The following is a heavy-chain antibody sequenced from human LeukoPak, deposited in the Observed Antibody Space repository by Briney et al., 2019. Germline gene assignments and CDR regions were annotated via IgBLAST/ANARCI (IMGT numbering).Heavy chain of an antibody. CDR3: ARDQDDGSSWYGFDY. CDR1: GYTFTSYG. Sequence: ASVKVSCKASGYTFTSYGISWVRQAPGQGLEWMGWISAYNGNTNYAQKLQGRVTMTTDTSTSTAYMELRSLRSDDTAVYYCARDQDDGSSWYGFDYWGQGTLVTVSS. V-gene: IGHV1-18*01. J-gene: IGHJ4*02. D-gene: IGHD6-13*01. CDR2: ISAYNGNT.